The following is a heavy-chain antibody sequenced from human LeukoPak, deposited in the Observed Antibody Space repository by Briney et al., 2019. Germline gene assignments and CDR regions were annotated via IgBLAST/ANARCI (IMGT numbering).Heavy chain of an antibody. CDR2: ISYDGSNK. V-gene: IGHV3-30*18. J-gene: IGHJ4*02. CDR1: GFTISSYG. Sequence: GGSLRLSCAASGFTISSYGMHWVRQAPGKGLEWVAVISYDGSNKYYADSVKGRFTISRDNSKNTLYLQMNSLRAEDTAVYYCAKDVGYWGQGTLVTVSS. CDR3: AKDVGY. D-gene: IGHD1-26*01.